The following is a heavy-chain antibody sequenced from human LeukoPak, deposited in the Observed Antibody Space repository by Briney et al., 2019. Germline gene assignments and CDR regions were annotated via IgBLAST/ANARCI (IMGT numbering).Heavy chain of an antibody. Sequence: GGSLRLSCAASGFTLSSYAMSWVRQAPGKGLEWVSAISGSGGSTYYADSVKGRFTISRDNSKNTLYLQMNSLRAEDTAVYYRAKVGAAATGFPFDYWGQGTLVTVSS. CDR1: GFTLSSYA. V-gene: IGHV3-23*01. D-gene: IGHD2-15*01. CDR3: AKVGAAATGFPFDY. J-gene: IGHJ4*02. CDR2: ISGSGGST.